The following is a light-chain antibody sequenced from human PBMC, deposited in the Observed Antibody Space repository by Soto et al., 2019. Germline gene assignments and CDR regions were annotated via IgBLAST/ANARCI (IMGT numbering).Light chain of an antibody. V-gene: IGKV1-5*03. CDR2: QAS. J-gene: IGKJ2*01. CDR1: QSIDTW. Sequence: DIQMTQSPSTLSASVGDRVTITCRASQSIDTWLAWYQQKPGKAPKLLIFQASRLESGVPSLFSGSGSGTQFTLTISSLQHDDFATYYCQQYNTDSYTFGRGTKLEIK. CDR3: QQYNTDSYT.